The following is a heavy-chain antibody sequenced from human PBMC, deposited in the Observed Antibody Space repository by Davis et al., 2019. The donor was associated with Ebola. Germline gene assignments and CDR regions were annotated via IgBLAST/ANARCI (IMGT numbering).Heavy chain of an antibody. CDR2: IIPILGIA. Sequence: SVKVSCKASGGTFSSYAISWVRQAPGQGLEWMGRIIPILGIANYAQKFQGRVTITADKSTSTAYMELSSLRSDDTAVYYCARKTTVTTPDYYYYCGMDVWGQGTTVTVSS. J-gene: IGHJ6*02. D-gene: IGHD4-17*01. CDR3: ARKTTVTTPDYYYYCGMDV. CDR1: GGTFSSYA. V-gene: IGHV1-69*04.